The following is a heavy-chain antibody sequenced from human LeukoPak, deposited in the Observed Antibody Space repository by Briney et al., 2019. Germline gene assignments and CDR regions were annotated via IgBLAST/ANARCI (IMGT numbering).Heavy chain of an antibody. CDR1: GFTFRSHA. CDR2: ISYGGNNK. CDR3: ARDRVTTVTGTYYFDY. V-gene: IGHV3-30-3*01. D-gene: IGHD4-17*01. Sequence: PGGSLRLSCAASGFTFRSHAMHWVRQAPGKGLEWVAVISYGGNNKYYAGSVKGRFSISRDNSKNTLYLQMNSLRPEDRAIYHCARDRVTTVTGTYYFDYWGQGTLVTVSS. J-gene: IGHJ4*02.